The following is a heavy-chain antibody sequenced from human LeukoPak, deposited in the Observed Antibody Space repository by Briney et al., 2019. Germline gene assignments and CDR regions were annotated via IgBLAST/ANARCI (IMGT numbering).Heavy chain of an antibody. CDR2: ISDDGSNK. V-gene: IGHV3-30*18. J-gene: IGHJ4*02. CDR1: GFTFRNYG. D-gene: IGHD6-13*01. Sequence: GGSLRLSCAASGFTFRNYGMHCLRQAPGKGLEWVAVISDDGSNKNYADSVKGRFTISRDNSNNTLYLQMNSLRAEDTAVYYCAKDRETTASGTFDYWGQGTLVTVSS. CDR3: AKDRETTASGTFDY.